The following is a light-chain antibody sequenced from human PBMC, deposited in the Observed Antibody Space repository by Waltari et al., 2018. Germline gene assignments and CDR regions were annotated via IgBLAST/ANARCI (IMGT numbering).Light chain of an antibody. V-gene: IGKV1-NL1*01. Sequence: DIQMTQSPSSLSASVGDTVTITCRARQGISNSLAWYHQKPGEAPKLLLSAASRLESGVPSRFSGSGSGTDYTLTISRLQPEDLATYFCQLYYGDSLTFGGGTKVEIK. CDR2: AAS. J-gene: IGKJ4*01. CDR3: QLYYGDSLT. CDR1: QGISNS.